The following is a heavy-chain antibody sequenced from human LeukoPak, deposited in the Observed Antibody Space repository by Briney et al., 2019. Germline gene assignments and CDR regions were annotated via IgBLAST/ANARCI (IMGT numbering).Heavy chain of an antibody. Sequence: GGSLSLSCAASGFTFSSFTMNWVRQAAGKGLEWVSAISGSGGSTYYADSVKGRFTISRDNSKNTLCLQMNSLRAEDTAVYYCAKGPAATAKSNYSYYYMDVWGKGTTVTISS. V-gene: IGHV3-23*01. CDR2: ISGSGGST. CDR1: GFTFSSFT. J-gene: IGHJ6*03. CDR3: AKGPAATAKSNYSYYYMDV. D-gene: IGHD2-2*01.